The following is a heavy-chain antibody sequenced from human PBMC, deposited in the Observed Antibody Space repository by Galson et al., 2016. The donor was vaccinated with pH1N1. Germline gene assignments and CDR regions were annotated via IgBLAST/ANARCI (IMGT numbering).Heavy chain of an antibody. Sequence: SLRLSCAASGFTFTDYEMNWVRQAPGKGLEWIVYISSSGNTKYYADSVKGRFTISRDNAKNSLSLQMNTLRAEDTAVYYCAKDLWGINSPEYFQDWGQGTLVTVSS. CDR3: AKDLWGINSPEYFQD. CDR2: ISSSGNTK. D-gene: IGHD3-16*01. J-gene: IGHJ1*01. V-gene: IGHV3-48*03. CDR1: GFTFTDYE.